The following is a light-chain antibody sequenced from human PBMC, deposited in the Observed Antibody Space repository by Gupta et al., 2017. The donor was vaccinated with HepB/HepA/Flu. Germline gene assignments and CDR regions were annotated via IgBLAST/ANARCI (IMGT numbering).Light chain of an antibody. V-gene: IGLV2-14*03. CDR1: NGDIGGYNY. CDR2: DVS. Sequence: IYGTGTNGDIGGYNYVSWYQQNPGKAPKLMIYDVSTRPSGVSDRFSGSKSGNTASLTISGLQAEDEADYYCSSYASISALVVFGGGTKLTVL. CDR3: SSYASISALVV. J-gene: IGLJ2*01.